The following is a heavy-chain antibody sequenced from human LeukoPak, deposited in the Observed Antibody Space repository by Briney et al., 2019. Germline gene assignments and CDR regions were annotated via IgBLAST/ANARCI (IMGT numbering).Heavy chain of an antibody. Sequence: ASVKVSCKASGGTFSSYAITWVRQAPGQGLEWMGGLIPIFGTANYAQKFQGRLTISADKSTSTAYMELSSLRSEDTAVYYCKRDGGGDWDYWGQGTLVTVSS. CDR2: LIPIFGTA. CDR1: GGTFSSYA. CDR3: KRDGGGDWDY. J-gene: IGHJ4*02. D-gene: IGHD2-21*02. V-gene: IGHV1-69*06.